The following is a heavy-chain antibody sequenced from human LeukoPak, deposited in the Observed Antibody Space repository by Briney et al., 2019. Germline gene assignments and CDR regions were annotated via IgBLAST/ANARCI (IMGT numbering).Heavy chain of an antibody. D-gene: IGHD3-16*01. J-gene: IGHJ6*02. Sequence: GRSLRLSCAASGFTFSSYAMHWVRQAPGKGLEWVAVISYDGSNKYYADSVKGRFTISRDNSKNTLYLQMNSLRAEDTAVYYCARVLGATAPYYYYYGMDVWGQGTTVTVSS. CDR1: GFTFSSYA. V-gene: IGHV3-30-3*01. CDR2: ISYDGSNK. CDR3: ARVLGATAPYYYYYGMDV.